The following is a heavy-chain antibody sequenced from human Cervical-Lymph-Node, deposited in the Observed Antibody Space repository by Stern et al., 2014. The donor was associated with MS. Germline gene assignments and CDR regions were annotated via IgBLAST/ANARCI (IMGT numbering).Heavy chain of an antibody. Sequence: MQLVESGGGLVQPGGSLRLSCSASGFTFSAFAMRWVRQAPGTGLEYVSAISRNGGSPYYANSVKGRFTISRDNTKNTLYLEMGSLRAEDTAVYYCARGFGLGVTSILDYWGQGALVAVSS. CDR2: ISRNGGSP. J-gene: IGHJ4*02. D-gene: IGHD3/OR15-3a*01. CDR3: ARGFGLGVTSILDY. CDR1: GFTFSAFA. V-gene: IGHV3-64*01.